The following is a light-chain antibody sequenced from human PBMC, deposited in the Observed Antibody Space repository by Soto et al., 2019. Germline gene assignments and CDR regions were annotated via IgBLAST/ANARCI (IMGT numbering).Light chain of an antibody. J-gene: IGKJ2*01. CDR1: QSVLYSSNNKNY. CDR3: QQYYGTPHT. Sequence: DIVMTQSPDSLAVSLGERATINCKSSQSVLYSSNNKNYLAWYQQKPGQPPKLLIYWASTRESGVPDRFSGSGIGKDFTLTISSLQAEDVAVYYCQQYYGTPHTFGQGTKLEIK. V-gene: IGKV4-1*01. CDR2: WAS.